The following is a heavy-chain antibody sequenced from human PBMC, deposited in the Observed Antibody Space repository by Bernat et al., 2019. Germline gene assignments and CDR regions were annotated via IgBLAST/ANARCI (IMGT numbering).Heavy chain of an antibody. D-gene: IGHD6-13*01. CDR2: IKQDGSEK. Sequence: EVQLVESGGGLVQPGGSLRLSCAASGFTFSSHWMSWVRQAPGKGLEWVANIKQDGSEKHYVESAKGRFTISRDNAKNSLYLQMNSLRAEDTAVYYCARDGVAAGIYFDYWGQGTLVTVSS. CDR3: ARDGVAAGIYFDY. V-gene: IGHV3-7*03. CDR1: GFTFSSHW. J-gene: IGHJ4*02.